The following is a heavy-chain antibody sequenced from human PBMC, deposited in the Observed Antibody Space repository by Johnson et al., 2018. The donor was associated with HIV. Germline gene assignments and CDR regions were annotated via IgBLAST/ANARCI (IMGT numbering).Heavy chain of an antibody. CDR3: ANNLQQLATKDAFDI. CDR2: ISYDGSNQ. J-gene: IGHJ3*02. D-gene: IGHD6-13*01. CDR1: GFTFSSYG. V-gene: IGHV3-30*18. Sequence: QVQLVESGGGVVQHGRSLRLSCAASGFTFSSYGMHWVRQAPGKGLEWVAVISYDGSNQYYAASVKGRFTISRDNSKNTLYLQMNSLRAEDTAVYYCANNLQQLATKDAFDIWGQGTMVTVSS.